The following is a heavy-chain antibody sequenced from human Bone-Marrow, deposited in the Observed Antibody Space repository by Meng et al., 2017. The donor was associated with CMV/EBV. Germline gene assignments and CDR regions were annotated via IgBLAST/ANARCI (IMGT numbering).Heavy chain of an antibody. CDR3: ARVVEWLPDY. D-gene: IGHD3-3*01. CDR1: GFTFSDYY. CDR2: ISSSGSTI. Sequence: GESLKISCAASGFTFSDYYMSWIRQAPGKGLEWVSYISSSGSTIYYADSVKGRFTISRDNAKNSLYLQMNSLRAEDTAVYYCARVVEWLPDYWGQGTLVTVSS. V-gene: IGHV3-11*01. J-gene: IGHJ4*02.